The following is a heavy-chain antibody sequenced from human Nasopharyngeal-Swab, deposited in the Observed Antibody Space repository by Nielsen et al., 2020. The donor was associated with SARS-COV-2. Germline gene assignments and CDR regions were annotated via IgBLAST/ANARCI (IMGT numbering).Heavy chain of an antibody. J-gene: IGHJ4*02. D-gene: IGHD3-3*01. CDR2: ISSSSSYI. Sequence: GESLKISCAASGFTFSSYSMNWVRQAPGKGLEWVSSISSSSSYIYYADSVKGRFTISRDNAKNSLHLQMNSLRAEDTAVYYCARVGSGYPHPLYWGQGTLVTVSS. CDR3: ARVGSGYPHPLY. V-gene: IGHV3-21*01. CDR1: GFTFSSYS.